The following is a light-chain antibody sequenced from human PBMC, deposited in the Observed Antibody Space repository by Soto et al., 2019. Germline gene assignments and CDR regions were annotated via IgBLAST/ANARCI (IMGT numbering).Light chain of an antibody. Sequence: QTVVTQEPSFSVSPGGTVTLTCRLSSGSVSSGYYPSWYQRTPGQSPRPLMYNTNTRSSGVPDRFSGSILGDKAALTITGAQADDESEYYCMLYMGSGIYVFGTGTKLTVL. CDR2: NTN. CDR1: SGSVSSGYY. V-gene: IGLV8-61*01. CDR3: MLYMGSGIYV. J-gene: IGLJ1*01.